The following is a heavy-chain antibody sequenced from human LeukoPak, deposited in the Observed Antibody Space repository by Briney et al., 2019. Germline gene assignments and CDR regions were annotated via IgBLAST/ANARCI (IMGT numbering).Heavy chain of an antibody. CDR2: IHHSGST. D-gene: IGHD6-19*01. CDR1: GGSISSSNW. CDR3: ARRDGSGWYLDY. V-gene: IGHV4-4*02. J-gene: IGHJ4*02. Sequence: SGTLSLTCAVSGGSISSSNWWSWVRQPPGKGLEWIGEIHHSGSTHYNPSLKSRVTISVDKSKNQFSLRLTSVTAADTAVYFCARRDGSGWYLDYWGQGTLVTVSS.